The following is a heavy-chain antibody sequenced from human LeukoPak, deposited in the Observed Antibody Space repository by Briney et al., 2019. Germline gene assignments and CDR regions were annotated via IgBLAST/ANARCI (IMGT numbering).Heavy chain of an antibody. J-gene: IGHJ4*02. CDR3: AKVGL. V-gene: IGHV3-9*01. CDR1: GFIFGDYA. CDR2: ISWKSDRI. Sequence: PGRSLRLSCVASGFIFGDYAMHWVRQTPEKGLEWVSGISWKSDRIVYADSVKGRFTISRDNAKKTLYLQMNNLRPDDTALYYCAKVGLWGQGTLVTVCS.